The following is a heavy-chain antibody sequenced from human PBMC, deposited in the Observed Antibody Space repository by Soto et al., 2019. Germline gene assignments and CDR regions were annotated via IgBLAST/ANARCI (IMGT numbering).Heavy chain of an antibody. CDR2: IIPIFGTA. V-gene: IGHV1-69*13. D-gene: IGHD3-3*01. J-gene: IGHJ5*02. CDR1: GGTFSSYA. Sequence: SVKVSCKASGGTFSSYAISWVRQAPGQGLEWMGGIIPIFGTANYAQKFQGRVTITADESTSTAYMELSSLRSEDTAVYYCASITIFGVVINQTVSVPWGQGTLVTVSS. CDR3: ASITIFGVVINQTVSVP.